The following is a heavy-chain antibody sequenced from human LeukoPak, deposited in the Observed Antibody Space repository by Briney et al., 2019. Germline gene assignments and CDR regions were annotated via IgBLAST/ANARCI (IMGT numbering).Heavy chain of an antibody. Sequence: GRSLRLSCAASGFTFSTYWMTWVRQAPGKGLEWVANIKQDGSEKYYVDSVKGRFTISRDNAKNSLYLQMNSLRAEDTAVYYCARDIYYYYMDVWGKGTTVTISS. J-gene: IGHJ6*03. CDR2: IKQDGSEK. V-gene: IGHV3-7*01. CDR3: ARDIYYYYMDV. CDR1: GFTFSTYW.